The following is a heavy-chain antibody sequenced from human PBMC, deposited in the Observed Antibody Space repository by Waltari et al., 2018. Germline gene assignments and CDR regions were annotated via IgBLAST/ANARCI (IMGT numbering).Heavy chain of an antibody. J-gene: IGHJ4*02. CDR1: GFSFSGST. Sequence: EVQVVESGGGLVQPGGSLKLSCATSGFSFSGSTIHWVRQTPGKGLEWVGRIRREPYNYATAYSASVKGRFTISRDDSKNTAYLQMNSLRTEDTVVYYCSGGEVTGTDFWGQGTLVTVSS. V-gene: IGHV3-73*01. CDR3: SGGEVTGTDF. D-gene: IGHD6-19*01. CDR2: IRREPYNYAT.